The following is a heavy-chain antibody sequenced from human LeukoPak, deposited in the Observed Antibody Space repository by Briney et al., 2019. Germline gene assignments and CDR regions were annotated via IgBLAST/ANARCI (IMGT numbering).Heavy chain of an antibody. Sequence: SETLSLTCTVSGGSIRSSYYYWGWIRQPPGKGLEWIGSIYDSGSTYYNPSLKSRVTISVDTSKNQFSLKLSSVTAADTAVYYCARGPNWVDYWGQGTLVTVSS. CDR1: GGSIRSSYYY. D-gene: IGHD7-27*01. J-gene: IGHJ4*02. CDR3: ARGPNWVDY. CDR2: IYDSGST. V-gene: IGHV4-39*07.